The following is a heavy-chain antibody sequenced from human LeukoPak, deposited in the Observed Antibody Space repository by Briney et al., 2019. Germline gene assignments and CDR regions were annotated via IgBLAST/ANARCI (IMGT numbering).Heavy chain of an antibody. D-gene: IGHD6-19*01. Sequence: GGSLRLSCAASGFTVSSNYMSWVRQAPGKGLEWVSVIYSGGSTYYADSVKGRFTISRDNSKNTLYLQMNSLRAEDTAVYYCATDSSGWRTDAFDIWGQGTMVTVSS. V-gene: IGHV3-53*05. CDR2: IYSGGST. CDR1: GFTVSSNY. CDR3: ATDSSGWRTDAFDI. J-gene: IGHJ3*02.